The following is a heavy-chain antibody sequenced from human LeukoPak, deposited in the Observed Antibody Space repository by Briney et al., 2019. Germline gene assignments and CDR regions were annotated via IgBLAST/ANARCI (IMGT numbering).Heavy chain of an antibody. CDR1: GGSISSGGYS. CDR3: ARATTVVETCYFDY. V-gene: IGHV4-30-2*01. D-gene: IGHD4-23*01. J-gene: IGHJ4*02. CDR2: IYHSGST. Sequence: SQTLSLTCAVSGGSISSGGYSWSWIRQPPGKGLEWIGYIYHSGSTYYNPSLKSRVTISVDTSKNQFSLKLSSVTAADTAVYYCARATTVVETCYFDYWGQGTLVTVSS.